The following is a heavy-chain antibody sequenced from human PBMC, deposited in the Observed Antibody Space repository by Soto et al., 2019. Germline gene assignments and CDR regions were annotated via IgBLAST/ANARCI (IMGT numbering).Heavy chain of an antibody. V-gene: IGHV1-8*01. CDR2: MNPNSGNT. J-gene: IGHJ6*02. Sequence: ASVKVSCKASGYTFTSYDINWVRQATGQGLEWMGWMNPNSGNTGYAQKFQGRVTMTRNTSISTAYMELSSLRSEDTAVYYCARTYYDFWSGYRYYGMDVWGQGTTVTV. CDR1: GYTFTSYD. D-gene: IGHD3-3*01. CDR3: ARTYYDFWSGYRYYGMDV.